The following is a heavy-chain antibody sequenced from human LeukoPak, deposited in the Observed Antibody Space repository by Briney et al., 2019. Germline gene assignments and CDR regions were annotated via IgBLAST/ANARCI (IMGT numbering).Heavy chain of an antibody. J-gene: IGHJ5*02. D-gene: IGHD4-17*01. CDR2: IIPIFGTA. Sequence: ASVKVSCKASGGTFSSYAISWVRQGPGQGLEWMGGIIPIFGTANYAQKFQGRVTITADESTSTAYMELSSLRSEDTAVYYCARGRGDYVLNWFDPWGQGTLVTVSS. CDR3: ARGRGDYVLNWFDP. CDR1: GGTFSSYA. V-gene: IGHV1-69*01.